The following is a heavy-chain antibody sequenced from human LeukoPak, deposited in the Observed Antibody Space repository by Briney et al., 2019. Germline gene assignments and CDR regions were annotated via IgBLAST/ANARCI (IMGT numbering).Heavy chain of an antibody. D-gene: IGHD2-8*01. J-gene: IGHJ4*02. CDR1: GGXISSDGYY. V-gene: IGHV4-31*03. CDR2: IYYSGST. CDR3: AREGAAANPVSYFFDY. Sequence: SQTLSLTCTVSGGXISSDGYYWSWIRQHPGKSLEWIGYIYYSGSTYYNPSLKSRVTISVDTSKNQFSLKLTSVTAADTAVYYCAREGAAANPVSYFFDYWGQGTLVTVSS.